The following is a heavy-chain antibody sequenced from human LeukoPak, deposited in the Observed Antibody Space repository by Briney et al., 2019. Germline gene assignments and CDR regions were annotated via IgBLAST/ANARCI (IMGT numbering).Heavy chain of an antibody. CDR3: ARRESPGLIPGVAAAGKGGRAPWNY. CDR1: GYGFTSYW. D-gene: IGHD6-13*01. Sequence: GESLKISCKGSGYGFTSYWIGWVRQMPGKGLEWMGIIYPGDSDTTYSPSFQGQVTISADKSISTAYLQWSSLKASDTAMYYCARRESPGLIPGVAAAGKGGRAPWNYWGQGTLVTVSS. CDR2: IYPGDSDT. J-gene: IGHJ4*02. V-gene: IGHV5-51*01.